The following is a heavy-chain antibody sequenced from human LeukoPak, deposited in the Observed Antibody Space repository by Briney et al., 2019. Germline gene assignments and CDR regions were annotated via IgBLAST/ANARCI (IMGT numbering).Heavy chain of an antibody. Sequence: GASVKVSCKASGYTFTGYYMHWVRQAPGQGLEWMGWINPNSGGTNYAQKFQGRVTMTRDTSISTAYMELSSLRSDDTAVYYCAREWYSSGRPGYYYYYMDVWGKGTTVTVSS. CDR1: GYTFTGYY. CDR3: AREWYSSGRPGYYYYYMDV. CDR2: INPNSGGT. D-gene: IGHD6-19*01. J-gene: IGHJ6*03. V-gene: IGHV1-2*02.